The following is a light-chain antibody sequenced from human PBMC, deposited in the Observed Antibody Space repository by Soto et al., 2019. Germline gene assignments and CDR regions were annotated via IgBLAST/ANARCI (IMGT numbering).Light chain of an antibody. Sequence: DIQMTQSPSSLSASVGDRVTITCRASQGISNYLAWYQQQPGKVPKLLIHVASTLQSGVPSRFSGSGSGTDFTLTISSLQPEYVATYYCQKYNSAPWTFGQGTKVEIK. CDR1: QGISNY. CDR2: VAS. V-gene: IGKV1-27*01. CDR3: QKYNSAPWT. J-gene: IGKJ1*01.